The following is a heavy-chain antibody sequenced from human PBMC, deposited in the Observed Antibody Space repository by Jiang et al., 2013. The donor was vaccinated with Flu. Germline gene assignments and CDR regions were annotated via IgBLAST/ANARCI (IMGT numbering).Heavy chain of an antibody. J-gene: IGHJ3*02. CDR1: GFSLTTRGMC. D-gene: IGHD7-27*01. CDR2: IDWADDK. V-gene: IGHV2-70*01. Sequence: KPTQTLTLTCTFSGFSLTTRGMCVSWIRQPPGKALEWLALIDWADDKFYSTSLKTRLTISKDSSKNQVVLTMTNMDPVDTATYYCARIPGEDRAFDIWGQGTMVTVSS. CDR3: ARIPGEDRAFDI.